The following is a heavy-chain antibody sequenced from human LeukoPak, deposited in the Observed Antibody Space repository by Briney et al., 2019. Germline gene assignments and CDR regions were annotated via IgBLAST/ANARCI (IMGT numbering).Heavy chain of an antibody. D-gene: IGHD3-10*01. J-gene: IGHJ4*02. Sequence: GGSLRLSCAASGFTFDDYAMHWARQAPGKGLEWVSGISWNSGSIGYADSVKGRFTISRDNAKNSLYLQMNSLRAEDTALYYCAKGPGGGLVDYWGQGTLVTVSS. CDR2: ISWNSGSI. V-gene: IGHV3-9*01. CDR3: AKGPGGGLVDY. CDR1: GFTFDDYA.